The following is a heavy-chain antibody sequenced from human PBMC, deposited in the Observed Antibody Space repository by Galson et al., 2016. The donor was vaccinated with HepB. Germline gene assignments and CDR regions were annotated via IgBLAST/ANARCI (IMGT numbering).Heavy chain of an antibody. Sequence: SLRLSCAASGFSFSTYWMSWVRQAPGKGLEWVANIKQDGSEKYYVDSVKGRFTISRDNANNSLYLQMNSLRAEDTAVYYCARERLYYDFWSSYFWFDPWGQGTLVTVSS. CDR2: IKQDGSEK. CDR1: GFSFSTYW. D-gene: IGHD3-3*01. J-gene: IGHJ5*02. CDR3: ARERLYYDFWSSYFWFDP. V-gene: IGHV3-7*01.